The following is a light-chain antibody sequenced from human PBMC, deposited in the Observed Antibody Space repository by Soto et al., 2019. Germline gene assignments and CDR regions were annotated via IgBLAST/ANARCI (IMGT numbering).Light chain of an antibody. Sequence: DIVMTQSPDSLAVSLGERATINCKSSQSVLYSSNNKNYLAWYQQKPGQPPKLLIYWASTRESGVPDRFSGSGSGNDFTLTISSLQAADVAVYYCQQYYSTPPYTFGQGTKLEIK. V-gene: IGKV4-1*01. J-gene: IGKJ2*01. CDR1: QSVLYSSNNKNY. CDR3: QQYYSTPPYT. CDR2: WAS.